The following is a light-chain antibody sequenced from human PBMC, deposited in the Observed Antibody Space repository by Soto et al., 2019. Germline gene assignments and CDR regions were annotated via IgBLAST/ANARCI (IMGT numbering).Light chain of an antibody. CDR2: EGS. Sequence: QSALTQPASVSGSPGQSITISCTGTSSDFGSYNLVSWYQQHPGKAPQLMIYEGSKRPSGVSNRFSGSKSGNTASLTISGLQAEDEADYYCCSYAGSSTVVFGGGTKLTVL. V-gene: IGLV2-23*01. CDR1: SSDFGSYNL. J-gene: IGLJ2*01. CDR3: CSYAGSSTVV.